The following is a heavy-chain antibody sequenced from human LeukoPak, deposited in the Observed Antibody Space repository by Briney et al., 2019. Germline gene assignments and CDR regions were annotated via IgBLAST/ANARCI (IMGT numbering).Heavy chain of an antibody. Sequence: GGSLRLSCAASGFSFSNYGMHWVRQAPGKGVVWVALIQSDGSKTYSADSVKGRFTISRDNPRNTLYLQMNRLRPEDTAVYFCAKRYCKSATCRSDMDAWGQGTTVTVSS. CDR1: GFSFSNYG. CDR2: IQSDGSKT. CDR3: AKRYCKSATCRSDMDA. J-gene: IGHJ6*02. V-gene: IGHV3-30*02. D-gene: IGHD2-15*01.